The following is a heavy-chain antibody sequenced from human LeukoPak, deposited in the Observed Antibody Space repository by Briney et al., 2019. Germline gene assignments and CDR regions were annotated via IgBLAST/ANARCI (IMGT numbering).Heavy chain of an antibody. CDR2: IHTSGST. V-gene: IGHV4-4*07. D-gene: IGHD3-10*01. J-gene: IGHJ5*02. CDR1: GGSLSNYQ. Sequence: PSETLSLTCTVSGGSLSNYQWTWIRQPAGKGLEWIGQIHTSGSTNYNPPLKSRVTMSVDTSKNQFSLKLTSVTAADTAVYYCARDRYGSGSYYKSWFDPWGQGTLVTVSS. CDR3: ARDRYGSGSYYKSWFDP.